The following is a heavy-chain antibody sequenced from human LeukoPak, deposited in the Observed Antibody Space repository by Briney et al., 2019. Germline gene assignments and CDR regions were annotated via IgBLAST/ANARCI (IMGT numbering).Heavy chain of an antibody. CDR3: ARGPRDYDSTDDAFDI. V-gene: IGHV1-2*02. D-gene: IGHD3-22*01. J-gene: IGHJ3*02. CDR1: GYTFTGYY. Sequence: ASVKVSCKASGYTFTGYYMHWVRQAPGQGLEWMGWINPNSGGTNYAQKFQGRDTMTRDTSISTAYMELSRLRSDDTAVYYCARGPRDYDSTDDAFDIWGQGTMVTVSS. CDR2: INPNSGGT.